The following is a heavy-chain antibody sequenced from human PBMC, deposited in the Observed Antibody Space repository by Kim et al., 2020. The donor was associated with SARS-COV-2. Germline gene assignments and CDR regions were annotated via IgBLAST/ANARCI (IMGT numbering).Heavy chain of an antibody. CDR1: GYTFTSYG. CDR2: ISAYNGNT. CDR3: ARVLVASGTYYDFWSGAQSVYGMDV. Sequence: ASVKVSCKASGYTFTSYGISWVRQAPGQGLEWMGWISAYNGNTNYAQKLQGRVTMTTDTSTSTAYMELRSLRSDDTAVYYCARVLVASGTYYDFWSGAQSVYGMDVWGQGTTVTVSS. D-gene: IGHD3-3*01. V-gene: IGHV1-18*01. J-gene: IGHJ6*02.